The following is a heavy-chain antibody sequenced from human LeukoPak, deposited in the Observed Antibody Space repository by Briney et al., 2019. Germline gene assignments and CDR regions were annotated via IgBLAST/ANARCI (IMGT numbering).Heavy chain of an antibody. CDR3: AKDRDDFWSGLDY. J-gene: IGHJ4*02. CDR1: GFTSSSYG. V-gene: IGHV3-30*02. CDR2: IRYDGSNK. D-gene: IGHD3-3*01. Sequence: GGSPRLSCAASGFTSSSYGMHWVRQAPGKGLEWVAFIRYDGSNKYYADSVKGRFTISRDNSKNTLYLQMNSLRAEDTAVYYCAKDRDDFWSGLDYWGQGTLVTVSS.